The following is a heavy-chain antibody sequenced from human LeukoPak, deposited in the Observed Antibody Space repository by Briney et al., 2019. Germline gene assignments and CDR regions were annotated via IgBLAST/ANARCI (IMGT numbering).Heavy chain of an antibody. D-gene: IGHD5-12*01. J-gene: IGHJ4*02. V-gene: IGHV3-74*01. CDR2: INSDGRST. CDR1: GFTFSSYW. Sequence: GGSLRLSCEASGFTFSSYWMRWVRQTPGKGLVWVSRINSDGRSTNYAGSVKGRFTISRDNAKNMLYLQMNSLRVEDTAVYYCTRVGMSGFDGYWGQGTLVTVSS. CDR3: TRVGMSGFDGY.